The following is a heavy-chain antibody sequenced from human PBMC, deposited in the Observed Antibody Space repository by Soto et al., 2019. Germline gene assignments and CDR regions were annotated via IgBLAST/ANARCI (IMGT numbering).Heavy chain of an antibody. CDR2: IYYSGST. Sequence: PSDTLSLTFTGSGGSISSSRYDWVWIRQPPGKGLEWIGSIYYSGSTYYNPSLKSRVTISVDTSKNQFSLKLSSVTAADTDVYYCARHDAEAGESDRFDYWGQGTLVTVSS. CDR3: ARHDAEAGESDRFDY. CDR1: GGSISSSRYD. J-gene: IGHJ4*02. V-gene: IGHV4-39*01.